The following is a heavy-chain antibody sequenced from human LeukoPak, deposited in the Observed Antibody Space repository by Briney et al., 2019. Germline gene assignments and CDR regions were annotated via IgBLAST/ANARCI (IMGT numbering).Heavy chain of an antibody. J-gene: IGHJ4*02. CDR2: ISSSSSYI. CDR1: GFTFSSYS. V-gene: IGHV3-21*01. Sequence: GGSLRLSCAASGFTFSSYSMNWVRQAPGKGLEWVSSISSSSSYIYYADSVKGRFTISRDNAKNSLYLQMNSLRAEDTAVYYCARLGVYCGGDCSSSLDYWGQGTLVTVSS. CDR3: ARLGVYCGGDCSSSLDY. D-gene: IGHD2-21*02.